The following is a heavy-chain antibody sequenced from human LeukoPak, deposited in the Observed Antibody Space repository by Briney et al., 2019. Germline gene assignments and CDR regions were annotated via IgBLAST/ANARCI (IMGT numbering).Heavy chain of an antibody. CDR2: INPNSGGT. CDR1: GYTFTGYY. J-gene: IGHJ6*03. CDR3: ARAAAQYGYYYYYYYMDV. D-gene: IGHD6-13*01. Sequence: ASVKVSCKASGYTFTGYYMHWVRQAPGQGLEWMGWINPNSGGTNYAQKFQGRVTMTRDTSISTAYMELSRLRSDDTAVYYCARAAAQYGYYYYYYYMDVWGKGTTVTISS. V-gene: IGHV1-2*02.